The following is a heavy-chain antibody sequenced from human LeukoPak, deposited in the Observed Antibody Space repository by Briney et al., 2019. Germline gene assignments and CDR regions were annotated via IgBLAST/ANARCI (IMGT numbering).Heavy chain of an antibody. D-gene: IGHD4-17*01. CDR2: ISIGSSYI. CDR1: GFTFSSSS. CDR3: AKKETTVTTFFEN. J-gene: IGHJ4*02. Sequence: GGSLRLSCAASGFTFSSSSMNWVRQAPGKGLEWVSSISIGSSYIYYADPLKGRFTASRDNAKNSLYLQMNSLRAEDTAVYYYAKKETTVTTFFENWGQGTLVTVSS. V-gene: IGHV3-21*04.